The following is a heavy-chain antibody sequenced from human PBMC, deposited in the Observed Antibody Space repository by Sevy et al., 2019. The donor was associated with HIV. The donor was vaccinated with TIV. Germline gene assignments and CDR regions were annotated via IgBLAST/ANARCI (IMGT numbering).Heavy chain of an antibody. CDR2: ITGSGGST. V-gene: IGHV3-23*01. CDR3: AKVGYCRRTSCYSIYYGMDV. J-gene: IGHJ6*02. D-gene: IGHD2-2*02. CDR1: GFTFSRNA. Sequence: GGSLRLSCAASGFTFSRNAMCWVRQAPGKGLEWASGITGSGGSTYYADSVKGRFTISRDNSKNTLYLQMNSLRVEDTAVYYCAKVGYCRRTSCYSIYYGMDVWGQGTTVTVSS.